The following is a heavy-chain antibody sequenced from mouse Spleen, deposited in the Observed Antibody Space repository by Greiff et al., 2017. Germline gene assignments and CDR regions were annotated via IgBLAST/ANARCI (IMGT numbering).Heavy chain of an antibody. V-gene: IGHV5-6*01. Sequence: EVKLMESGGDLVKPGGSLKLSCAASGFTFSSYGMSWVRQTPDKRLEWVATISSGGSYTYYPDSVKGRFTISRDNAKNTLYLQMSSLKSEDTAMYYCARHDYDDLGDFDYWGQGTTLTVSS. CDR2: ISSGGSYT. J-gene: IGHJ2*01. CDR3: ARHDYDDLGDFDY. D-gene: IGHD2-4*01. CDR1: GFTFSSYG.